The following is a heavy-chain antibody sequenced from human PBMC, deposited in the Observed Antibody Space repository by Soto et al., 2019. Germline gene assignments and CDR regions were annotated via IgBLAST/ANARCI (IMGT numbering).Heavy chain of an antibody. V-gene: IGHV1-69*13. D-gene: IGHD6-13*01. CDR2: IIPIFDTA. CDR1: GGTFSSYA. CDR3: ARDREAAAPPYYYGMDV. Sequence: SVKVSCKASGGTFSSYAISWVRQAPGQGLEWMGGIIPIFDTANYAQKFQGRVTITADGSTSTAYMELSSLRSEDTAVYYCARDREAAAPPYYYGMDVWGQGTTVTVSS. J-gene: IGHJ6*02.